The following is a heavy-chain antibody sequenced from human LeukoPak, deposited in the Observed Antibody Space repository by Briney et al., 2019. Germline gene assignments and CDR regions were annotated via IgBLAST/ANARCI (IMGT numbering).Heavy chain of an antibody. D-gene: IGHD5-12*01. V-gene: IGHV3-21*01. CDR1: GFTFSSYS. CDR2: ISSSSSYI. Sequence: GGSLRLSCAASGFTFSSYSMNWVRQAPGKGLDWVSSISSSSSYICYADSVKGRFTISRDNAKNSLYLQMNSLRAEDTAVYYYMGLRSEYYGMDVWGQGTTVTVSS. CDR3: MGLRSEYYGMDV. J-gene: IGHJ6*02.